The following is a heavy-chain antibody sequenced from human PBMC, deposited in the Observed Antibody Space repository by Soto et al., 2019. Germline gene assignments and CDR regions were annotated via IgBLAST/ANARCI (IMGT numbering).Heavy chain of an antibody. J-gene: IGHJ4*02. CDR2: IYGGGTT. Sequence: EVQLVESGGGLIQPGGSLRLSCAASGFTVSSKYMTWVRQAPGKGLEWVSVIYGGGTTYYADSVKGRFTIPRDNSKNTLYLQMNSLRAEDTAVYYCVQTTGWPGFDFWGQGTLVTVSS. CDR1: GFTVSSKY. V-gene: IGHV3-53*01. CDR3: VQTTGWPGFDF. D-gene: IGHD6-19*01.